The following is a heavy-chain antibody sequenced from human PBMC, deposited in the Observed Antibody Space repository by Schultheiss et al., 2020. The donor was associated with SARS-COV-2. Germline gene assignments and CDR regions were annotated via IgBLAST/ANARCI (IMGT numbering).Heavy chain of an antibody. CDR3: TRDRFYYDRTGYCDY. V-gene: IGHV3-23*01. D-gene: IGHD3-22*01. Sequence: GGSLRLSCAASGFTFSDYYMSWIRQAPGKGLEWVSAISGSGGSTYYADSVKGRFTISRDNSKNTLYLQMNSLRAEDTAVYYCTRDRFYYDRTGYCDYWGQGTLVTVSS. J-gene: IGHJ4*02. CDR2: ISGSGGST. CDR1: GFTFSDYY.